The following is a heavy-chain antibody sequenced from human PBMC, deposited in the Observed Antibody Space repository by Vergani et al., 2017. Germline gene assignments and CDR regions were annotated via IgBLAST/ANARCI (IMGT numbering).Heavy chain of an antibody. CDR2: IWYDGSNK. Sequence: QVQLVESGGGVVQPGRSLRLSCAASGFTFSSYGMHWVRQAPGKGLDWVAVIWYDGSNKYYADSVKGRFTISRDNSKNTLYLQMNSLRAEDTAVYYCARHAYYYDSSGYYFGYYYYYMDVWGKGTTVTVSS. CDR3: ARHAYYYDSSGYYFGYYYYYMDV. V-gene: IGHV3-33*01. D-gene: IGHD3-22*01. J-gene: IGHJ6*03. CDR1: GFTFSSYG.